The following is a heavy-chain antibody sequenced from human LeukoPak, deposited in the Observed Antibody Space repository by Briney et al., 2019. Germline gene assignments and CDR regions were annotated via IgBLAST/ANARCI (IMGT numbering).Heavy chain of an antibody. CDR1: GGSISSSSYY. D-gene: IGHD6-13*01. CDR2: IYYSGST. Sequence: SETLSLTCTVSGGSISSSSYYWGWIRQPPGKGLEWIGSIYYSGSTYYNPSLKSRVTISVDTSKNQFSLKLSSVTAADTAVYHCARARPYSSSYGYWGQGTLVTVSS. V-gene: IGHV4-39*07. CDR3: ARARPYSSSYGY. J-gene: IGHJ4*02.